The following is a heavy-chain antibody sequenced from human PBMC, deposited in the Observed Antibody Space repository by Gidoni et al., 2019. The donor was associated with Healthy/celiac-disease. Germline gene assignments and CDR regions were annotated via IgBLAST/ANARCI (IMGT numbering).Heavy chain of an antibody. J-gene: IGHJ6*02. CDR1: GFTFDDYA. Sequence: EVQLVESGGGLVQPGRSLRLSCAASGFTFDDYAMHWLRQAPGKGLEWGSGISWNSGSIGYADSVKGRFTISRDNAKNSLYLQMNSLRAEDTALYYCAKEHSSSSGGGYYYYYGMDVWGQGTTVTVSS. V-gene: IGHV3-9*01. CDR2: ISWNSGSI. D-gene: IGHD6-6*01. CDR3: AKEHSSSSGGGYYYYYGMDV.